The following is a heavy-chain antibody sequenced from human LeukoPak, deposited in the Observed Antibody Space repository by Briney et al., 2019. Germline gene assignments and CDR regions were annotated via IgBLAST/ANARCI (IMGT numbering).Heavy chain of an antibody. J-gene: IGHJ4*02. Sequence: GGSLRLSCAASGFTFSSYGMHWVRQAPGKGLEWVAVISYDGSNKYYADSVKGRFTISRDNSKNTLYLQMNSLRAEDTAVYNCAKDIRSIAVAVPFDYWGQGTLVTVSS. D-gene: IGHD6-19*01. CDR1: GFTFSSYG. V-gene: IGHV3-30*18. CDR3: AKDIRSIAVAVPFDY. CDR2: ISYDGSNK.